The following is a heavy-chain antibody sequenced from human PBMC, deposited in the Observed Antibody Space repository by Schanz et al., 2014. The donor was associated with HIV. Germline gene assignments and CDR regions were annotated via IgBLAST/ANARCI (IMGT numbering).Heavy chain of an antibody. J-gene: IGHJ4*02. D-gene: IGHD2-2*01. CDR1: GFTLNGYS. Sequence: VQLVESGGRLVKPGESLILSCAASGFTLNGYSMNWVRQAPGKGLEWVAVIWYDGSKKYYADSVKGRFTISRDNSKNTLYLQMNSLRREDTAVYYCAKVGRIYSTTWIDYWGQGTLVTVSS. CDR2: IWYDGSKK. V-gene: IGHV3-33*06. CDR3: AKVGRIYSTTWIDY.